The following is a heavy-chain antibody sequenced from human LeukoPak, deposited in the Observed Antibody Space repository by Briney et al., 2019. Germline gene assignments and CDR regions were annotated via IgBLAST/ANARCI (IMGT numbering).Heavy chain of an antibody. V-gene: IGHV3-48*04. D-gene: IGHD3-10*01. CDR3: ARGGWFGELSGSNFDY. J-gene: IGHJ4*02. Sequence: PGGSLRLSCAASGFTFSSYAMSWVRQAPGKGLEWVSYISSSSSTIYYADSVKGRFTISRDNAKNSLYLQMNSLRAEDTAVYYCARGGWFGELSGSNFDYWGQGTLVTVSS. CDR1: GFTFSSYA. CDR2: ISSSSSTI.